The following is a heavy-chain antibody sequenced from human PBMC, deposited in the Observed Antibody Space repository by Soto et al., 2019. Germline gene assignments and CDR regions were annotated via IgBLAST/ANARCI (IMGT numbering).Heavy chain of an antibody. J-gene: IGHJ5*02. CDR3: ARDVGAQRSSGWYSWFDP. V-gene: IGHV1-69*04. CDR1: GGTFSSYT. Sequence: GASVKVSCKASGGTFSSYTISWVRQAPGQGLEWMGRIIPILGIANYAQKFQGRVTITADKSTSTAYMELSSLRSEDTAVYYCARDVGAQRSSGWYSWFDPWGQGTLVTVSS. D-gene: IGHD6-19*01. CDR2: IIPILGIA.